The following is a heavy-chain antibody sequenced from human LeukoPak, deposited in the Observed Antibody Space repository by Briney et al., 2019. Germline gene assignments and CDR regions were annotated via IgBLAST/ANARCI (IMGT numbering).Heavy chain of an antibody. D-gene: IGHD5-12*01. J-gene: IGHJ4*02. CDR3: ARGRYSGYEIDY. Sequence: SETLSLTCTVSGGSISSYYWSWIRQPPGKGLEWIGEINHSGSTNYNPSLKSRVTISVDTSKNQFALNLSSVSAADTAVYYCARGRYSGYEIDYWGQGTLVTVSS. CDR1: GGSISSYY. CDR2: INHSGST. V-gene: IGHV4-34*01.